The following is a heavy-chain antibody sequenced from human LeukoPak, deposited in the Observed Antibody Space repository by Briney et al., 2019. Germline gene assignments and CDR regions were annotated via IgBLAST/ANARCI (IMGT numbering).Heavy chain of an antibody. CDR1: GFTLDEYG. J-gene: IGHJ6*04. D-gene: IGHD6-19*01. CDR3: AKDQVAVAGYIDY. Sequence: GGSLRLSCAASGFTLDEYGMGWVRQVPGKGLEWVSGINWNGSGAGYEDSVKSRFTISTDNSKNTLYLQINSLTAEDTAVYYCAKDQVAVAGYIDYWGKGTTVTISS. V-gene: IGHV3-20*04. CDR2: INWNGSGA.